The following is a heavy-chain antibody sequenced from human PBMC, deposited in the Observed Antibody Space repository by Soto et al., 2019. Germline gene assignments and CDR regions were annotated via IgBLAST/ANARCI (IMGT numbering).Heavy chain of an antibody. V-gene: IGHV3-30-3*01. D-gene: IGHD6-19*01. J-gene: IGHJ4*02. CDR2: ISYDGNNK. Sequence: QVHLVESGGGVVQPGRSLRLSCAASGFTVGNSAMHWARQAPVNGLEWVAVISYDGNNKYYADSVKGRFTISRDNSMNRLYLQMNSLRPEDTAVYYCARDRVVAGIGEIDYWGQGTLVTVSS. CDR3: ARDRVVAGIGEIDY. CDR1: GFTVGNSA.